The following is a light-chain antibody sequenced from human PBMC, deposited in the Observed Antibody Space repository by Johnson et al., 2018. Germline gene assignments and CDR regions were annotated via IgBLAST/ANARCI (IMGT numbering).Light chain of an antibody. CDR2: ENN. V-gene: IGLV1-51*02. CDR1: SSNIGNNY. CDR3: GTWDSRLSAGNG. J-gene: IGLJ1*01. Sequence: QSVLSQPPSVSAAPGQKVTISCSGSSSNIGNNYVSWYQQLPGTAPKLLIYENNKRPSGIPDRFSGSKSGTSATLAITGLQTGAEDDYYCGTWDSRLSAGNGFGTATKVTVL.